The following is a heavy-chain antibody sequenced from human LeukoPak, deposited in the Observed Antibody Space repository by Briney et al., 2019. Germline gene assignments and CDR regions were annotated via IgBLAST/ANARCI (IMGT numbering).Heavy chain of an antibody. D-gene: IGHD3-22*01. CDR3: ARVLGNDNYYDSSGYYPYSVAP. V-gene: IGHV4-34*01. Sequence: SETLSLTCAVYGGSFSGYYWSWIRQPPGKGLEWIGEINHSGSTNYNPSLKSRITISVDTSKNQFSLKLISVTAADTALYCCARVLGNDNYYDSSGYYPYSVAPWGQGTLVTVSS. CDR2: INHSGST. CDR1: GGSFSGYY. J-gene: IGHJ5*02.